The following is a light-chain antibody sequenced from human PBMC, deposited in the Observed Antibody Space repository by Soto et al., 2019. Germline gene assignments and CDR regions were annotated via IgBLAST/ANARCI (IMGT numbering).Light chain of an antibody. CDR3: SVWDDSLNGYV. CDR1: SSNIGSNT. CDR2: SNN. J-gene: IGLJ1*01. V-gene: IGLV1-44*01. Sequence: QSVLTQPPSTSGTPGQRVTISCSGSSSNIGSNTVNWYHQLPGAAPKLLIQSNNQRPSGVPDRFSGSQSGTSASLAISGLPSEDEDDYYCSVWDDSLNGYVFGTGTKVTVL.